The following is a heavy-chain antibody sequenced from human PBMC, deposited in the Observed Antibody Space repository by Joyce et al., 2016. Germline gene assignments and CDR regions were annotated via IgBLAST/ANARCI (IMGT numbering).Heavy chain of an antibody. J-gene: IGHJ3*02. V-gene: IGHV3-30*18. Sequence: QVQLVESGGGVVQPGRSLRLSCASSGFTFSSYGMPWVRQAPGKGLEWVALISFDGNTQYYADSVKGRFTVSRDNSKNTLYLQMNSLRAEDTAVFYCAKSAENYFAFDIWGQGTMVTVSS. CDR2: ISFDGNTQ. D-gene: IGHD2/OR15-2a*01. CDR3: AKSAENYFAFDI. CDR1: GFTFSSYG.